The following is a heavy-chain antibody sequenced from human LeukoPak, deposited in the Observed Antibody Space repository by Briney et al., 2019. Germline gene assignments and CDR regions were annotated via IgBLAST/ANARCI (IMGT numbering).Heavy chain of an antibody. CDR1: GFTFSSYG. J-gene: IGHJ5*02. V-gene: IGHV3-33*01. CDR2: IWYDGSNK. Sequence: GGSLRLSCAASGFTFSSYGMHWVRQAPGKGLEWVAVIWYDGSNKYYADSVKGRFTISRDNSKNTLYLQMNSLRAEDTAVYYCARVSPLVVLPAATQSGYGGYDPGGFAPWGKGTLVTVSS. D-gene: IGHD5-12*01. CDR3: ARVSPLVVLPAATQSGYGGYDPGGFAP.